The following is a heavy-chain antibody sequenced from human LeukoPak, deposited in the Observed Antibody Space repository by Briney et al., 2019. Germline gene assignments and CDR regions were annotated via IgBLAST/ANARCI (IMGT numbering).Heavy chain of an antibody. J-gene: IGHJ4*02. V-gene: IGHV3-23*01. CDR2: SSGSGGST. CDR1: GFTFSNYA. CDR3: AKYAGLYYSDY. Sequence: AGSLRLSCAASGFTFSNYAMSWVRQAPGKGLEWVSASSGSGGSTHYADSVKGRFTISRDNSKNTLYLQMNSLRAGDTAVYYCAKYAGLYYSDYWGQGTLVTVSS. D-gene: IGHD2-2*01.